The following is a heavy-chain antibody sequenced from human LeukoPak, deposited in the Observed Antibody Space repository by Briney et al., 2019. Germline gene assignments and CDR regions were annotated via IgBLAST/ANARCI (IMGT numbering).Heavy chain of an antibody. J-gene: IGHJ3*02. Sequence: SVKVSCKASGGTFSSYAISWVRQAPGQGLEWMGRIIPILGIANYAQKFQGRVTITADKPTSTAYMELSSLRSEDTAVYYCASPPVAAPHHDAFDIWGQGTMVTVSS. CDR3: ASPPVAAPHHDAFDI. D-gene: IGHD2-15*01. V-gene: IGHV1-69*04. CDR2: IIPILGIA. CDR1: GGTFSSYA.